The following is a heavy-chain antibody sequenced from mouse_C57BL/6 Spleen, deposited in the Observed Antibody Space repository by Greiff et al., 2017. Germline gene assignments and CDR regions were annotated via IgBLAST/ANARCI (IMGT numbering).Heavy chain of an antibody. CDR1: GYTFTDYY. Sequence: VQLQQSGPELVKPGASVKISCKASGYTFTDYYMNWVKQSHGKSLEWIGDINPNNGGTSYNQKFKGKATLTVDKSSSTAYMELRSLTSEDSAVYYCARSGRDYCGSSWFDYWGQGTLVTVSA. V-gene: IGHV1-26*01. J-gene: IGHJ3*01. CDR2: INPNNGGT. CDR3: ARSGRDYCGSSWFDY. D-gene: IGHD1-1*01.